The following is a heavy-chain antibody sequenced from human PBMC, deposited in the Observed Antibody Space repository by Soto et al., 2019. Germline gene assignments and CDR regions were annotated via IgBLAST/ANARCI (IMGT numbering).Heavy chain of an antibody. D-gene: IGHD4-17*01. CDR2: INPSGGAT. V-gene: IGHV1-46*01. Sequence: ASVKVSCKASGYTFTKYYIHWVRQAPGQGLQWLGIINPSGGATTYAQKFQGRVTMTRDTSTSTVFLELRSLRSEDTAIFYCATSRGLYDYGSTWGQGTLVTVSS. CDR1: GYTFTKYY. J-gene: IGHJ5*02. CDR3: ATSRGLYDYGST.